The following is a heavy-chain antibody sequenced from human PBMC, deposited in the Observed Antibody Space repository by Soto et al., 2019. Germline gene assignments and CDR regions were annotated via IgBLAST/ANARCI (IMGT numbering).Heavy chain of an antibody. Sequence: SQTLSLTCAISGDSVSSNSAAWNWIRQSPSRGLEWLGRTYYRSKWYNDYAVSVKSRITINPDTSKNQFSLQLNSVTPEDTAVYYCAREAARFTNGVCFFAEYIQLSGQATLVTVSS. CDR3: AREAARFTNGVCFFAEYIQL. CDR2: TYYRSKWYN. D-gene: IGHD2-8*01. CDR1: GDSVSSNSAA. V-gene: IGHV6-1*01. J-gene: IGHJ1*01.